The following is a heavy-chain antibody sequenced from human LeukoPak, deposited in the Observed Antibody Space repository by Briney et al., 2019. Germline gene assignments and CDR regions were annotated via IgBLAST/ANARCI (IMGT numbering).Heavy chain of an antibody. V-gene: IGHV3-74*01. D-gene: IGHD6-19*01. Sequence: PGGSLRLSCAASGSTFSSYWMHWVRQAPGKGLVWVSRISSDGTSTSYADSVKGRFTISRDNAENTLYLQMNSLRAEDTAVYYCASRVQSGWSFDYWGQGNLVTVSS. CDR3: ASRVQSGWSFDY. CDR1: GSTFSSYW. J-gene: IGHJ4*02. CDR2: ISSDGTST.